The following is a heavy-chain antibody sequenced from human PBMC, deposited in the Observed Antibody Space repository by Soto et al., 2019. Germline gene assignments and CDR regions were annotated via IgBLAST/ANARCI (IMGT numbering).Heavy chain of an antibody. CDR2: IYHTGST. Sequence: PSETLFLTCAVSNGSISSSNWWNWVRQPPGMELEWIGEIYHTGSTNYNPSLKSRVTISVDKSKNQFSLRLNSVTAADTAVYYCARAVAGLDFDYWGQGTLVTVSS. J-gene: IGHJ4*02. CDR3: ARAVAGLDFDY. D-gene: IGHD6-19*01. CDR1: NGSISSSNW. V-gene: IGHV4-4*02.